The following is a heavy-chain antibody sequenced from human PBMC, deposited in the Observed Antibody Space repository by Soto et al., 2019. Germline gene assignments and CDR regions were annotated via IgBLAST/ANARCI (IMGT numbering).Heavy chain of an antibody. J-gene: IGHJ4*02. V-gene: IGHV3-30*04. CDR1: GFTLSDYT. CDR2: ISSDGRNK. Sequence: PGGSLRLSCAASGFTLSDYTLHWVRQAPGKGLGRVAVISSDGRNKYYVDSVKGRFTISRDNSKNTLYLQMNGLRVEDTAVYYCGCSGSQGAIDYWGQGTLVTVSS. CDR3: GCSGSQGAIDY. D-gene: IGHD6-13*01.